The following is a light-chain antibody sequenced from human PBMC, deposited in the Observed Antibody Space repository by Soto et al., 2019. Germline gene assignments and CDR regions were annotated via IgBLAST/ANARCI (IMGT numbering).Light chain of an antibody. J-gene: IGKJ4*01. CDR3: QQAKSFPLT. CDR1: QDIRNN. Sequence: IQMTQSPSSLSASVGGGVTITCRASQDIRNNLAWYQQIPGKAPKLLISAASSLQSGVPSRFSGSGSGTDFSLTVSGLQPEDSATYYCQQAKSFPLTFGGGTKVDIK. V-gene: IGKV1-12*01. CDR2: AAS.